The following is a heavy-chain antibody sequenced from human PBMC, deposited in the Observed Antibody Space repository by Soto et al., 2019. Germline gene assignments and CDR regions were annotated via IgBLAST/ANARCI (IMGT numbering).Heavy chain of an antibody. CDR3: ARRYYDSTGFAVDP. V-gene: IGHV4-59*08. D-gene: IGHD3-22*01. Sequence: LSLTCTVSGGSISSYYWSWIRQPPGKGLEWIGYIYYSGSTNYNPSLKSRVTISVDTSKNQFSLKLTSVTASDTAVYYCARRYYDSTGFAVDPWGQGTLVTVSS. CDR2: IYYSGST. CDR1: GGSISSYY. J-gene: IGHJ5*02.